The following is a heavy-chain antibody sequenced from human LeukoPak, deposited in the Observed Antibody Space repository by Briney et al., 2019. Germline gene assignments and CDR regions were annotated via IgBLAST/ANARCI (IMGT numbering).Heavy chain of an antibody. J-gene: IGHJ4*02. V-gene: IGHV3-53*01. CDR2: IYSGGST. D-gene: IGHD3-22*01. Sequence: GGSLRLSCAASGFTVSSNYMSWVRQAPGKGLEWVSVIYSGGSTYYADSVKGRFTIPRDNSKNTLYLQMNSLRAEDTAVYYCAREGYYYDSSGYFAYWGQGTLVTVSS. CDR1: GFTVSSNY. CDR3: AREGYYYDSSGYFAY.